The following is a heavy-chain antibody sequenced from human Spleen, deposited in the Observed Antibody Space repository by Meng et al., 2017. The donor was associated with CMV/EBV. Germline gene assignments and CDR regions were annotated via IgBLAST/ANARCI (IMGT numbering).Heavy chain of an antibody. V-gene: IGHV4-39*01. CDR2: IYYTGIT. Sequence: VSGDSIRSSSYYWGWIRQLPGRGLECIGSIYYTGITYYNPSLESRVTISVDTSKSQFSLSLRSVSAADTAVYYCTRTLYDYGGSADYWGQGILVTVSS. CDR1: GDSIRSSSYY. D-gene: IGHD4-23*01. J-gene: IGHJ4*02. CDR3: TRTLYDYGGSADY.